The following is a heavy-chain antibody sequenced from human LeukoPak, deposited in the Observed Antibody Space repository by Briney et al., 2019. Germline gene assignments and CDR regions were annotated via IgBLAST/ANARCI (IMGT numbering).Heavy chain of an antibody. CDR3: ARELPQRYSYGFPPREYYFDY. J-gene: IGHJ4*02. V-gene: IGHV4-34*01. Sequence: SETLSLTCAVYGGSFSGYYWSWIRQPPGKGLGWIGEINHSGSTNYNPSLKSRVTISVDTSKNQFSLKLSSVTAADTAVYYCARELPQRYSYGFPPREYYFDYWGQGTLVTVSS. CDR1: GGSFSGYY. CDR2: INHSGST. D-gene: IGHD5-18*01.